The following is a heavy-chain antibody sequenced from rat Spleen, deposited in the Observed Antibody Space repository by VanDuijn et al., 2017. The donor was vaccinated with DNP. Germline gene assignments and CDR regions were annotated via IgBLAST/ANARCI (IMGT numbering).Heavy chain of an antibody. CDR2: ISYDGGIT. CDR1: GFTFSNYY. J-gene: IGHJ2*01. D-gene: IGHD4-1*01. CDR3: ARGGLYYFDY. Sequence: EVQLVESGGGSVQPGRSLKLSCAASGFTFSNYYMAWVRQAPTKGLEWVAYISYDGGITNYGDSVKGRFTISRDNAKSTLYLQMNSLRSEDTATYYCARGGLYYFDYWGQGVMVTVSS. V-gene: IGHV5-22*01.